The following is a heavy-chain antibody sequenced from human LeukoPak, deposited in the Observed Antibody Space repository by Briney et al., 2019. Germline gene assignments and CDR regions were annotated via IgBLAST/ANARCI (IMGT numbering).Heavy chain of an antibody. J-gene: IGHJ3*02. D-gene: IGHD3-22*01. V-gene: IGHV3-23*01. CDR3: TRDNDYHGNGVLRAFDI. CDR2: ISGSGGST. Sequence: GGSLRLSCAAAGFTFSSYAMSWVRQAPGKGLEWVSAISGSGGSTYYADSVKGRFTISRDNSKNTLYLQMNSLRAEDTAVYYCTRDNDYHGNGVLRAFDIWGQGTMVTVSS. CDR1: GFTFSSYA.